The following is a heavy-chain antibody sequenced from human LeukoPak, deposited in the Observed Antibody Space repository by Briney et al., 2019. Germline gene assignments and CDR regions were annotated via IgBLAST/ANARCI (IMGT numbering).Heavy chain of an antibody. V-gene: IGHV4-4*07. Sequence: SETLSLTCTVSGVSISSYYWSWIRQPAGKGLEWIGRIYTSGSTNYNPSLKSRVTMSVDTSKNQFSLKLSSVTAADTAVYYCARETYSSGWYRPGGYYYYYMDVWGKGTTVTVSS. CDR3: ARETYSSGWYRPGGYYYYYMDV. CDR1: GVSISSYY. CDR2: IYTSGST. J-gene: IGHJ6*03. D-gene: IGHD6-19*01.